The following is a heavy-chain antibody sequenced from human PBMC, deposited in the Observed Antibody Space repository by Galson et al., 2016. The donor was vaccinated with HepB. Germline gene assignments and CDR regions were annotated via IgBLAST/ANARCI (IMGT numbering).Heavy chain of an antibody. D-gene: IGHD3-22*01. Sequence: LSLTCTVSGGSISNYYWNWIRQPPGKGLERIGYMSYSGSINYNPSLKSRVTLSGDTSKNQFSLKLRSVTTADTAVYYRARGYDSSGYYYGSDAFDLWGLGTMVTVSS. CDR1: GGSISNYY. J-gene: IGHJ3*01. V-gene: IGHV4-59*01. CDR3: ARGYDSSGYYYGSDAFDL. CDR2: MSYSGSI.